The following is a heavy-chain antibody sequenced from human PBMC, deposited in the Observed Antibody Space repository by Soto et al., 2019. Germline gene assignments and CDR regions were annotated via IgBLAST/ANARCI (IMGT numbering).Heavy chain of an antibody. J-gene: IGHJ5*02. CDR3: AREMDDYVWGSYQGFDP. D-gene: IGHD3-16*02. CDR1: GYTFTSYG. V-gene: IGHV1-18*01. Sequence: ASVKVSCKASGYTFTSYGISWVRQAPGQGLEWMGWISAYNGNTNYAQKLQGRVTMTTDTSTSTAYMELRSLRSDDTAVYYCAREMDDYVWGSYQGFDPWGQGTLVTVSS. CDR2: ISAYNGNT.